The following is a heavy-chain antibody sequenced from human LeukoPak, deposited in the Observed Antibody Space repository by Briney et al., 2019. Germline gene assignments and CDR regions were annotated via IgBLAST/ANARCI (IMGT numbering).Heavy chain of an antibody. CDR2: IKHDGSEK. J-gene: IGHJ4*02. V-gene: IGHV3-7*01. CDR3: AKTWFRYADY. CDR1: GFIFSDYW. D-gene: IGHD3-9*01. Sequence: PGGSLRLSCVASGFIFSDYWMSWVRQAPGKGLEWVANIKHDGSEKYYVDSVKGRFTISRANAKNSSYLKMTRRRAEDTAVYYCAKTWFRYADYWGQGTLVTVSS.